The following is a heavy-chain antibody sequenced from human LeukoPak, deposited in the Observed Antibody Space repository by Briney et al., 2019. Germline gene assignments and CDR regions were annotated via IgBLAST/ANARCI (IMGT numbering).Heavy chain of an antibody. V-gene: IGHV3-30*02. J-gene: IGHJ4*02. Sequence: GGSLRLSCAASGFTFISYGMQWVRQAPGKGLEWMAFIRYGSNKYYADSVKGRFTISRDNSKNTLYLQMNSLRAEDTAVYYCAKDSQTPYYYGSGSRPLYYFDYWGQGTLVTVSS. CDR2: IRYGSNK. CDR1: GFTFISYG. D-gene: IGHD3-10*01. CDR3: AKDSQTPYYYGSGSRPLYYFDY.